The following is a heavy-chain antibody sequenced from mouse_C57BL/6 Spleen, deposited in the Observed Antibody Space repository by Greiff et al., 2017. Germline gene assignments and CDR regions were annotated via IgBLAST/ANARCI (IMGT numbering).Heavy chain of an antibody. CDR2: IYPGDGDT. J-gene: IGHJ2*01. CDR1: GYAFSSSW. V-gene: IGHV1-82*01. Sequence: QVQLQQSGPELVKPGASVKISCKASGYAFSSSWMNWVKQRPGKGLEWIGRIYPGDGDTNYNGKFKGKATLTADKSSSTAYMQLSSLTSEDSAVYVCARKYSNLRDYFDYWGQGTTLTVSS. CDR3: ARKYSNLRDYFDY. D-gene: IGHD2-5*01.